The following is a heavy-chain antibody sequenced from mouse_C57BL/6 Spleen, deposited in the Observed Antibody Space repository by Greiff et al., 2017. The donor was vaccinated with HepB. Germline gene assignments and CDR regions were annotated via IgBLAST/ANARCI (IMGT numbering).Heavy chain of an antibody. CDR2: IDPENGDT. J-gene: IGHJ1*03. V-gene: IGHV14-4*01. CDR3: TTGGSSSSYWYFDV. Sequence: EVQLQQSGAELVRPGASVKLSCTASGFNIKDDYMHWVKQRPEQGLEWIGWIDPENGDTEYASKFHGKATITADTSSNTAYLQLSSLTSEDTAVYYCTTGGSSSSYWYFDVWGTGTTVTVSS. CDR1: GFNIKDDY. D-gene: IGHD1-1*01.